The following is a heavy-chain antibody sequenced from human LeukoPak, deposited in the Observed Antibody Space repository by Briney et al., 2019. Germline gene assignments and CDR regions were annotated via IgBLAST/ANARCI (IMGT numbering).Heavy chain of an antibody. CDR3: ANGYYYGSGSYYKEAFDI. CDR2: ISYDGSSK. J-gene: IGHJ3*02. CDR1: GFTFSTYA. V-gene: IGHV3-30-3*01. D-gene: IGHD3-10*01. Sequence: GGSLRLSCAASGFTFSTYAMHWVRQAPGKGLEWVAVISYDGSSKNYGDSVEGRFTISRDNSKNTLYLQMNSLRAEDTAVYYCANGYYYGSGSYYKEAFDIWGQGTMVTVSS.